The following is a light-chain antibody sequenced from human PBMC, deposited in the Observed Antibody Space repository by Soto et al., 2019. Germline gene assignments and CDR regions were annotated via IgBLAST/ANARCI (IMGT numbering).Light chain of an antibody. CDR1: QSVSSN. CDR2: GAS. CDR3: QQYNDWPPQLT. Sequence: ETVMTQSPATLSVSPGERATLSCRASQSVSSNLAWYQQKLGQAPRLLIYGASTRATDIPARFSGSGSGTEVTLTISSLQSEDSAVYYCQQYNDWPPQLTFGGGTKVEIK. V-gene: IGKV3-15*01. J-gene: IGKJ4*01.